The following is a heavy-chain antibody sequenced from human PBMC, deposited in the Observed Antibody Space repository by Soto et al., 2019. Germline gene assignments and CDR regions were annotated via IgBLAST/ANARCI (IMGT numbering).Heavy chain of an antibody. Sequence: EVQLVQSGAEVKKPGESLRISCKGSGYRFTNYWISWVRQMPGKGLEWMGRIDPSDSYSNHSPSFQGHVTISVDKSISTAYLQWSSLKASDTAMYYCASLDPAAAGDWYFDLWGRGTLVTVSS. CDR3: ASLDPAAAGDWYFDL. D-gene: IGHD6-13*01. J-gene: IGHJ2*01. V-gene: IGHV5-10-1*01. CDR1: GYRFTNYW. CDR2: IDPSDSYS.